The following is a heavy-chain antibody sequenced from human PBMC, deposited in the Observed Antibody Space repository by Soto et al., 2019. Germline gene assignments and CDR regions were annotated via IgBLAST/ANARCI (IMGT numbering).Heavy chain of an antibody. CDR3: ATESGSTYGYFDY. CDR1: GGSVTSAEDY. D-gene: IGHD5-18*01. J-gene: IGHJ4*02. V-gene: IGHV4-30-4*01. Sequence: PSETLSPTCTVSGGSVTSAEDYWSWIRQSPGKGLEWIGYISNSGSTGYNPSLKTRLSMSVDRSKNQFTLRLTSVTAADTAVYFCATESGSTYGYFDYWGQGTQVTVSS. CDR2: ISNSGST.